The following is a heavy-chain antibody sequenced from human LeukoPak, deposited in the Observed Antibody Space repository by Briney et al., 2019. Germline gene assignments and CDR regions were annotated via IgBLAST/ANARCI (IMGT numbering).Heavy chain of an antibody. V-gene: IGHV1-8*01. Sequence: ASVKVSCKASGYTFTSYDINWVRQATGQGLEWMGWMNPNSGNTGYAQKFQGRVTMTRNTSISTAYMELRSLRSDDTAVYYCARDRTYLELRDDGWFDPWGQGTLVTVSS. CDR1: GYTFTSYD. CDR3: ARDRTYLELRDDGWFDP. D-gene: IGHD1-7*01. J-gene: IGHJ5*02. CDR2: MNPNSGNT.